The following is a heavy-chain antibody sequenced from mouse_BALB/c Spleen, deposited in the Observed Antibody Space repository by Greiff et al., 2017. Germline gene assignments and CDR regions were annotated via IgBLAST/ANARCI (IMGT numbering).Heavy chain of an antibody. CDR3: AREDYLYAMDY. D-gene: IGHD5-5*01. Sequence: EVKLVESGAELVKPGASVKLSCTASGFNIKDTYMHWVKQRPEQGLEWIGRIDPANGNTKYDPKFQGKATITADTSSNTAYLQLSSLTSEDTAVYYCAREDYLYAMDYWGQGTSVTVSS. V-gene: IGHV14-3*02. CDR1: GFNIKDTY. CDR2: IDPANGNT. J-gene: IGHJ4*01.